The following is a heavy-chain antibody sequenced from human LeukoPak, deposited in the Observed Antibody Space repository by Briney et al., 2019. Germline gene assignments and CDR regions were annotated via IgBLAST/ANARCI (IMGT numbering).Heavy chain of an antibody. J-gene: IGHJ3*02. Sequence: GGSLRLSCAASGFTFNSYWMSWVRQASGKGLEWVANIKKDGSEKNYVDSVKGRFTISRDNAKNSLYLQMDSLRAEDTAVYYCAKPPNYYDSSGYQGAFDIWGQGTMVTVSS. CDR2: IKKDGSEK. V-gene: IGHV3-7*01. D-gene: IGHD3-22*01. CDR1: GFTFNSYW. CDR3: AKPPNYYDSSGYQGAFDI.